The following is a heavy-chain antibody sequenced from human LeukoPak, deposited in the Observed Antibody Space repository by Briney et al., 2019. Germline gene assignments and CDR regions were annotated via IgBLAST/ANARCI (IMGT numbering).Heavy chain of an antibody. V-gene: IGHV3-33*01. D-gene: IGHD3-3*01. CDR1: GFTFSSYG. CDR3: ARERRAYDFWSGPRYYGMDV. J-gene: IGHJ6*02. CDR2: IWYDGSNK. Sequence: PGGSLRLSCAASGFTFSSYGMHWVRQAPGKGLEWVAVIWYDGSNKYYADSVKGRFTISRDNFKNTLYLQMNSLRAEDTAVYYCARERRAYDFWSGPRYYGMDVWGQGTTATVSS.